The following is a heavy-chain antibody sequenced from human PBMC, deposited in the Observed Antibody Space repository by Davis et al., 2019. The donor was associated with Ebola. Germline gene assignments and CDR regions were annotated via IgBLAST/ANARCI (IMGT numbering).Heavy chain of an antibody. J-gene: IGHJ4*02. CDR2: IYYSGST. V-gene: IGHV4-59*01. CDR3: AREVYGDFDY. CDR1: GGSFSGYY. Sequence: SETLSLTCAVYGGSFSGYYWSWIRQPPGKGLEWIGYIYYSGSTDYNPSLRGRVTISLDMSKNQFSLRLKSVTAADTAVYYCAREVYGDFDYWGQGTLVTVSS. D-gene: IGHD4-17*01.